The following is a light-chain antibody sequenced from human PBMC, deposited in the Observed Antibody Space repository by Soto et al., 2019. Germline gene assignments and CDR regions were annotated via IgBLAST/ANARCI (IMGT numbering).Light chain of an antibody. Sequence: EIVLTQSPGTLSLSPGEKATLSCRASQSVSSRYLAWSQQKPGQAPRLLIFGASSRATGIPDRFSGSGSGTDFTLTISRLEPEDFAVYYCQQYVTSSPRTFGQGTKVDIK. V-gene: IGKV3-20*01. CDR2: GAS. CDR1: QSVSSRY. J-gene: IGKJ1*01. CDR3: QQYVTSSPRT.